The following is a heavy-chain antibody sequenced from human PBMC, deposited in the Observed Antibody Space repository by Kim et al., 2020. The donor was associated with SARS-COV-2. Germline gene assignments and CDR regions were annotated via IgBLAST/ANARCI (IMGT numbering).Heavy chain of an antibody. CDR2: IGHST. Sequence: GGSLRLSCAASGFTFSSYVMSWVRQAPGKGLEWVSLIGHSTYYADSVKGRFTVSRDNSRNTLYLQMSSLRFEDTAVYYCAKTMAVADTYYFDFWGQGTLVTVSS. CDR1: GFTFSSYV. CDR3: AKTMAVADTYYFDF. J-gene: IGHJ4*02. D-gene: IGHD3-3*01. V-gene: IGHV3-23*01.